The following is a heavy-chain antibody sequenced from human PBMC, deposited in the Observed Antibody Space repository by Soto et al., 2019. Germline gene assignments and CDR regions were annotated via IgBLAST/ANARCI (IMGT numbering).Heavy chain of an antibody. V-gene: IGHV3-64*04. J-gene: IGHJ6*02. CDR1: ELTFGTYA. D-gene: IGHD2-2*01. CDR3: ARGISDYVVVVPAARDV. Sequence: RGSLRLSCSASELTFGTYAMHCVRQAPGKGLEYISGITGNGGSTYYADSVKGRFYISRDNADNSLYLQMNSLRADDTAVYFCARGISDYVVVVPAARDVWGHWPTGTVSS. CDR2: ITGNGGST.